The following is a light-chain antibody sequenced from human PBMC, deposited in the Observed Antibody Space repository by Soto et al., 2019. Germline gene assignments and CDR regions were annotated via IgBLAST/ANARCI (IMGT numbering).Light chain of an antibody. CDR1: SSDVGGYNY. CDR3: SSYTSSGTVV. Sequence: QSALTQPASVSGSPGQSITISCTGTSSDVGGYNYVCWYQQHPGKVPKLIIYEVTTRPSGVSNRFSGSKSGNTASLNISGLLAEDEADYYCSSYTSSGTVVFGGGTKLTVL. V-gene: IGLV2-14*03. CDR2: EVT. J-gene: IGLJ2*01.